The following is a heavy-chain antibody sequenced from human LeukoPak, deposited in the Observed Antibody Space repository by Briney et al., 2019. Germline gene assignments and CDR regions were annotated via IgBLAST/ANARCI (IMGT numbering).Heavy chain of an antibody. CDR2: IWYDGSNK. CDR3: AKDGGSGWYVGSDY. V-gene: IGHV3-33*06. J-gene: IGHJ4*02. CDR1: GFTFSNYG. D-gene: IGHD6-19*01. Sequence: GGSLRLSCAASGFTFSNYGMHWVRQAPGKGLEWVAVIWYDGSNKYYADSVKGRFTISRDNSKNTLCLQMNSLRAEDTAVYYCAKDGGSGWYVGSDYWGQGTLVTVSS.